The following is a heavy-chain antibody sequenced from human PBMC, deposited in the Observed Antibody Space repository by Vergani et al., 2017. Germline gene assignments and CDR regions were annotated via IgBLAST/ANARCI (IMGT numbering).Heavy chain of an antibody. V-gene: IGHV3-66*02. Sequence: ELQLVESGGGLVQPGGSLRLSCAASGSTVSGNYMTWVRQAPGKGLEWVSHIYSGDETDYADSVKGRVTISRETSKNTLHLQINNLIVEDTAVYYCARGNYYGSGTYVDPWGQGTLVTVSS. CDR1: GSTVSGNY. J-gene: IGHJ5*02. CDR2: IYSGDET. D-gene: IGHD3-10*01. CDR3: ARGNYYGSGTYVDP.